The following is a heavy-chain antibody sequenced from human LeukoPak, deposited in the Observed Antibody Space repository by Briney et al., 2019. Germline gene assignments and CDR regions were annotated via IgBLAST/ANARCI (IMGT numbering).Heavy chain of an antibody. Sequence: GASVTVSCKASGYTFTSYAMNWVRQAPGQGLEWMGWINTNTGNPTYAQGFTGRFVFSLGTSVSTAYLQISSLKAEDTAVYYCARGADVYSSGWYEGWFDPWGQGTLVTVSS. CDR3: ARGADVYSSGWYEGWFDP. CDR1: GYTFTSYA. V-gene: IGHV7-4-1*02. D-gene: IGHD6-19*01. CDR2: INTNTGNP. J-gene: IGHJ5*02.